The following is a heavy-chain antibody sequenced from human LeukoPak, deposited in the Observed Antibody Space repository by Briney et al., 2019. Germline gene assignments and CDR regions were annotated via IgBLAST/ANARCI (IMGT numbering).Heavy chain of an antibody. CDR3: ARVPSGYTTNWYIDY. V-gene: IGHV3-21*01. CDR1: GFTFNPYT. J-gene: IGHJ4*02. Sequence: GGSLRLSCAASGFTFNPYTMNWVRQAPGKGLEWVSFISSGSGYIYYADSVKGRFTISRDNAENSLYLQMNSLRAEDTAVYFCARVPSGYTTNWYIDYWGQGTLVTVSS. D-gene: IGHD3-3*01. CDR2: ISSGSGYI.